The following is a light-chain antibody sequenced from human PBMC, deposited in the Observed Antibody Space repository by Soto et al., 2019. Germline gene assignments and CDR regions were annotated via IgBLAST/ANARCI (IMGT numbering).Light chain of an antibody. CDR3: QQYSSYSS. CDR1: QSISGW. J-gene: IGKJ2*01. V-gene: IGKV1-5*01. Sequence: DIQMTQSPSTLSASGGDRVTITCRASQSISGWLAWYQQKPGKAPNLLISDASSLESGVPSRFSGSGSGTEFTLTISGLQPDDFATYSCQQYSSYSSFGQGTKLEIK. CDR2: DAS.